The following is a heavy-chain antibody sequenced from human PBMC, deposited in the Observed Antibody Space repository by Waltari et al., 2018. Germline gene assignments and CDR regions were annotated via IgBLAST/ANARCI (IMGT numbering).Heavy chain of an antibody. CDR1: GFTFSSYS. J-gene: IGHJ4*02. D-gene: IGHD3-3*01. CDR2: ISSSSNTI. CDR3: ARDPVNYDFWSGYPDS. V-gene: IGHV3-48*04. Sequence: EVQLVESGGGLVQPGGSLRLSCSASGFTFSSYSMNWVRQAPGKGLEWVSYISSSSNTIYYVDSVKGRFTISRDNAKNSLYLQMNSLRAEDTAVYYCARDPVNYDFWSGYPDSWGQGTLVTVSS.